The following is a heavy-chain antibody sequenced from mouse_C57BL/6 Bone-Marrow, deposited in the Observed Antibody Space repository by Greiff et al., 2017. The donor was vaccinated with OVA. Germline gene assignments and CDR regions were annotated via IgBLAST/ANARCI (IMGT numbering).Heavy chain of an antibody. CDR2: IWRGGST. CDR1: GFSLTSYG. V-gene: IGHV2-5*01. CDR3: AKMPYDYDGYYCDY. D-gene: IGHD2-4*01. J-gene: IGHJ2*01. Sequence: VQLQESGPGLVQPSQSLSITCTVSGFSLTSYGVHWVRQSPGKGLEWLGVIWRGGSTDYNAAFMSRLSITKDNSKSQVFFKMNSLQADDTAIYYCAKMPYDYDGYYCDYWGQGTTLTVSS.